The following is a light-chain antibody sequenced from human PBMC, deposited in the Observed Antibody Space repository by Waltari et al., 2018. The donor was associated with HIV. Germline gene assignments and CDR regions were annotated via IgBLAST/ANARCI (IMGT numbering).Light chain of an antibody. V-gene: IGLV1-47*01. CDR2: ESD. CDR1: SSNNGSHF. Sequence: QSVLTQPPSTSATPGQRVTMLSSGASSNNGSHFVSWYQHLPGPPPKPLTFESDRRPSGVPDRFAGSESGTSASLAISGLRSEDEADYYCAAWDNYLNAWVFGGGTRVTVL. J-gene: IGLJ3*02. CDR3: AAWDNYLNAWV.